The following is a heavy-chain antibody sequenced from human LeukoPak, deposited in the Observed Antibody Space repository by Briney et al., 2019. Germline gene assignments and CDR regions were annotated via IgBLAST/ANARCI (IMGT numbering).Heavy chain of an antibody. D-gene: IGHD3-9*01. J-gene: IGHJ3*02. CDR2: ISSSSSYI. CDR3: ARTYYDILTGSKDAFDI. Sequence: GGSLRLSCAASGFTFSSYSMNWVRQAPGKGLEWVSSISSSSSYIYYADSVKGRLTISRDNAKNSLYLQMNSLRAEDTAVYYCARTYYDILTGSKDAFDIWGQGTMVTVSS. V-gene: IGHV3-21*01. CDR1: GFTFSSYS.